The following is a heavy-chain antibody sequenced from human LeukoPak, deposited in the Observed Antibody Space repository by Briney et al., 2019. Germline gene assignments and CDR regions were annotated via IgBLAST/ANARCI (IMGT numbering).Heavy chain of an antibody. D-gene: IGHD6-19*01. Sequence: TLSLTCTVSGGSISSDTYYWTWIRQPAGKGLEWIGSMYSSGSTNYNPSLKSRVTISVDTSKNHFSLNLSSVTAADTAVYYCASVDTSGWFGRYYFDFWGQGTLVTVSS. CDR1: GGSISSDTYY. J-gene: IGHJ4*02. CDR3: ASVDTSGWFGRYYFDF. V-gene: IGHV4-61*02. CDR2: MYSSGST.